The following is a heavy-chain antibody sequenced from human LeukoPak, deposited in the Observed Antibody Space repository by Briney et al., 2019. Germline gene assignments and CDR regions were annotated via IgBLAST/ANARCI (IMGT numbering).Heavy chain of an antibody. CDR1: GFTFSSYW. J-gene: IGHJ4*02. V-gene: IGHV3-7*01. Sequence: PGGSLSLSCAASGFTFSSYWMTWVRQAPGQGLEWVANIKQDGSAKYYVDSVKGRFTISRDNAKNSLYLQMNSLRVEDTAVYYCTRDTGCSGGACYSFYDYWGQGTLVTVSS. CDR3: TRDTGCSGGACYSFYDY. CDR2: IKQDGSAK. D-gene: IGHD2-15*01.